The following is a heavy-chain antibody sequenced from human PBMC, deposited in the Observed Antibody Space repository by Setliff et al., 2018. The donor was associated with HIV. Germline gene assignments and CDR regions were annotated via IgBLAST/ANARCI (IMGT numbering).Heavy chain of an antibody. Sequence: ASVKVSCKASGYTFTAYGITWVRQAPGQGLEWMGWMSAYSGDTKYAQKTQGRVNMTRDTSTDTAYVELRSLRFDDTALYYCVRGYYYDKTGYGTFDIWGQGTVVTVS. J-gene: IGHJ3*02. D-gene: IGHD3-22*01. CDR2: MSAYSGDT. CDR3: VRGYYYDKTGYGTFDI. CDR1: GYTFTAYG. V-gene: IGHV1-18*04.